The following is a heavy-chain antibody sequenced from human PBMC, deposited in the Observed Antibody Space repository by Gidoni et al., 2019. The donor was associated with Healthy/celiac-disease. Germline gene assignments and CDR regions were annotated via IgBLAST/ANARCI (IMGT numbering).Heavy chain of an antibody. D-gene: IGHD2-2*01. J-gene: IGHJ5*02. Sequence: QLQLQESGPGLVKPSETLSLTCTVSGGSISSSSYYWGWIRQPPGKGLEWIGSIYYSGSTYYNPSLKSRVTISVDTSKNQFSLKLSSVTAADTAVYYCARQGIVVVPAAMGTGGNWFDPWGQGTLVTVSS. V-gene: IGHV4-39*01. CDR3: ARQGIVVVPAAMGTGGNWFDP. CDR2: IYYSGST. CDR1: GGSISSSSYY.